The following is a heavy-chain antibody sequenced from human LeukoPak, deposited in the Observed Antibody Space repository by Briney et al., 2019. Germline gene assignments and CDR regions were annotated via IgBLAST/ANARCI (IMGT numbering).Heavy chain of an antibody. D-gene: IGHD3-22*01. CDR1: SGSINTYY. J-gene: IGHJ4*02. V-gene: IGHV4-59*08. CDR2: IYYSGST. Sequence: SETLSLTCAVSSGSINTYYWTWMRQPPGKGLEWIGYIYYSGSTNYNPSLKSRVTISVDTSKNQFSLKLSSVTAADTAVYYSARTEDTYYYDSSGFLTGYYFDYWGQGTLVTVSS. CDR3: ARTEDTYYYDSSGFLTGYYFDY.